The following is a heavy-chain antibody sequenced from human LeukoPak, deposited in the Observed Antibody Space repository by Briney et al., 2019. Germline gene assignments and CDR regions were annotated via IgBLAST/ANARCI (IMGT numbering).Heavy chain of an antibody. D-gene: IGHD3-9*01. V-gene: IGHV3-74*03. CDR2: LYTDETSA. CDR3: VRGNSGYGNFDY. J-gene: IGHJ4*02. Sequence: GGSLRLSCAASGFTVSSNYMSWVRQAPGKGLVWLSRLYTDETSATYADFVKGRFTISRDNSKNTLFLQLNSLRVEDTAVYYCVRGNSGYGNFDYWGQGTLVTVSS. CDR1: GFTVSSNY.